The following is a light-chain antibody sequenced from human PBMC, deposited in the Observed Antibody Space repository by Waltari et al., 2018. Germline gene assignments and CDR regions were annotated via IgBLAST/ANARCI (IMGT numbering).Light chain of an antibody. V-gene: IGLV2-8*01. CDR3: SSYAGSNSLHVI. Sequence: QSALTQPPSASGSPGQSVTISCTETSSDLGDYNYVSWYQQHPDKAPKLVIYEFNKRPPGVPDRCSGSKSGNMASLTVSGLQTEEEADYYCSSYAGSNSLHVIFGGGTKLTVL. CDR2: EFN. J-gene: IGLJ2*01. CDR1: SSDLGDYNY.